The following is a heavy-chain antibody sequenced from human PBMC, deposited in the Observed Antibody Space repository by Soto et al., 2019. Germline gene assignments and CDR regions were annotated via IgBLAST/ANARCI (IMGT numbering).Heavy chain of an antibody. D-gene: IGHD6-6*01. V-gene: IGHV4-61*01. CDR2: IYYSGST. CDR1: GGSVSSGSYD. CDR3: ARRSIASRPRDWYFDL. J-gene: IGHJ2*01. Sequence: QVQLQESGPGLVKPSETLSLTCTVSGGSVSSGSYDWSWIRQPPGKVLEWIGYIYYSGSTNYNPSLKRRVTISVDTSKNQCSLKLSSVTAADTAVYYCARRSIASRPRDWYFDLWGRGTLVTVSS.